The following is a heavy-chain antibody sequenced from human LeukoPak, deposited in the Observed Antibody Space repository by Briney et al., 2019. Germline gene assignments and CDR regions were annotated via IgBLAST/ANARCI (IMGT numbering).Heavy chain of an antibody. Sequence: SETLSLTCTVPGGSISSYYWSWIRQRPGKGLYWIGYIYYSRSTNYNPSLKSRVTISVDTSKNQFSLKLSSVTAADTAVYYCARGSHYYDSSGYYGWSAFDIWGQGTMVTVSS. CDR3: ARGSHYYDSSGYYGWSAFDI. J-gene: IGHJ3*02. CDR1: GGSISSYY. D-gene: IGHD3-22*01. V-gene: IGHV4-59*01. CDR2: IYYSRST.